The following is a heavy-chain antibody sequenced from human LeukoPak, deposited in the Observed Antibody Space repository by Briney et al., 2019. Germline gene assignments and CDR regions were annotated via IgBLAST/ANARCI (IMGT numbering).Heavy chain of an antibody. CDR3: AREAPTYYDFWSGSDYYYYYMDV. J-gene: IGHJ6*03. CDR1: GLTFSNYW. D-gene: IGHD3-3*01. Sequence: PGGSLRLSCAASGLTFSNYWMSWVRQAPGKGLEWVANIRQDGSEKYYVDSVKGQFTISRDNAKNSLYLQMNSLRAEDTAVYYCAREAPTYYDFWSGSDYYYYYMDVWGKGTTVTVSS. CDR2: IRQDGSEK. V-gene: IGHV3-7*01.